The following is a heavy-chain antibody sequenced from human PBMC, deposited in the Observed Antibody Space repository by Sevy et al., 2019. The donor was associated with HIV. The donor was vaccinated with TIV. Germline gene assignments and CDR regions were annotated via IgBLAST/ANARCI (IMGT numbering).Heavy chain of an antibody. CDR1: GFAFSTYS. CDR2: ISGSGSYI. J-gene: IGHJ4*02. V-gene: IGHV3-21*01. D-gene: IGHD3-10*02. Sequence: GGSLRLSCAASGFAFSTYSMNWVRQAPGKGLEWVSSISGSGSYIYYADSVQGRVAISRDNAKGSLYLQMNRLRAEDTAVYYCVREAANVRYFDYWGQGTLVTVSS. CDR3: VREAANVRYFDY.